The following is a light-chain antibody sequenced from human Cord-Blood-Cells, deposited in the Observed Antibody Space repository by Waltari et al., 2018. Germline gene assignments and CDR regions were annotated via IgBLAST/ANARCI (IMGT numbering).Light chain of an antibody. CDR3: QQCNTGAAFT. CDR1: QSVSSN. V-gene: IGKV3-15*01. Sequence: EIVMTQSPATLSVSPGERATLSCRASQSVSSNLAWYQQKPGQAPRLLIYGASTRASGIPARCSCSRSGPAFTITISSLQSEDFALDYCQQCNTGAAFTFGPATKVDIK. J-gene: IGKJ3*01. CDR2: GAS.